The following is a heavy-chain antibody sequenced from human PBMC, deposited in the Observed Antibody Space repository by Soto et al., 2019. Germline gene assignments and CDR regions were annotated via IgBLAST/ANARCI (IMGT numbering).Heavy chain of an antibody. CDR3: ASPKA. V-gene: IGHV4-59*08. CDR2: IYYTGST. Sequence: QVQLQESGPGLVKPSETLSLTCTVSGGSISSYYGSWIRQPPGKGLEWIVYIYYTGSTDYNPSLKSRVTIPLDTSKNLFSLKLSSVTAADTAVYYCASPKAGGQGTLVTVSS. CDR1: GGSISSYY. J-gene: IGHJ4*02.